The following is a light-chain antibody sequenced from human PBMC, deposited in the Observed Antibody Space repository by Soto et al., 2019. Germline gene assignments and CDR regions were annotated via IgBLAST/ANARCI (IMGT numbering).Light chain of an antibody. V-gene: IGLV2-14*01. CDR3: SSYSGSDTYVL. CDR1: SSDVGRYDY. CDR2: EVG. J-gene: IGLJ2*01. Sequence: QSALTQPASVSESPGQSITISCTGTSSDVGRYDYVSWYQQHPGKAPQLIIFEVGLRPSGISNRFSGSKSGNTASLTISGLQPEDEAHYYGSSYSGSDTYVLFGGGTKLTVL.